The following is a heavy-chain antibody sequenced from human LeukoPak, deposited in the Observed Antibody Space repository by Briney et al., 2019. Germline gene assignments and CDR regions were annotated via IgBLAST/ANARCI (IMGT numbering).Heavy chain of an antibody. V-gene: IGHV3-11*01. CDR3: ARDAAFMITLGGVIVTSYYYYYMDV. D-gene: IGHD3-16*02. CDR2: ISSSGSTI. J-gene: IGHJ6*03. Sequence: GGSLRLSCAASGFTFSDYYMSWIRQAPGKGLEWVSYISSSGSTIYYADSVKGRFTISRDNAKNSLYLQMNSLRAEDTAVYYCARDAAFMITLGGVIVTSYYYYYMDVWGKGPTVTVSS. CDR1: GFTFSDYY.